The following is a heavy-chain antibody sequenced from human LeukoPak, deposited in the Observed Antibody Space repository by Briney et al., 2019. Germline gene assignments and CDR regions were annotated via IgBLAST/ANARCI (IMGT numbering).Heavy chain of an antibody. CDR3: AKAIIVGAVHFDY. V-gene: IGHV3-23*01. Sequence: GGSLRLSCAASGFTFSSYAMSWVRQAPGKGLEWVSAISDNGGTTYYADSVKGRFTISRDNSKNTLYLQMNSLRAEDTAVYYCAKAIIVGAVHFDYWGQGTLVTASS. CDR2: ISDNGGTT. CDR1: GFTFSSYA. D-gene: IGHD1-26*01. J-gene: IGHJ4*02.